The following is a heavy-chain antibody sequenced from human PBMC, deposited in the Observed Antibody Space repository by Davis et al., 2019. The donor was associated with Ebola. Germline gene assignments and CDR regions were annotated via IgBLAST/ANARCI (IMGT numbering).Heavy chain of an antibody. CDR1: GFTFSSYA. CDR3: AKTQVVTAILQEFDY. V-gene: IGHV3-23*01. J-gene: IGHJ4*02. CDR2: ISGSGGST. Sequence: GESLKISCAASGFTFSSYAMSWVRQAPGKGLEWVSAISGSGGSTYYADSVKGRFTISRDNSKNTLYLQMNSLRAEDTAVYYCAKTQVVTAILQEFDYWGQGTLVTVSS. D-gene: IGHD2-21*02.